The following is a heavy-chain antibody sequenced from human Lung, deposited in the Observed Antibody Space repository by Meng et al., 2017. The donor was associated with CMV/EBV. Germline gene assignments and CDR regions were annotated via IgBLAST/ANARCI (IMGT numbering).Heavy chain of an antibody. CDR1: GFTVSSNY. J-gene: IGHJ5*02. V-gene: IGHV3-53*01. D-gene: IGHD3-16*01. CDR3: ARRGTVISGPFDP. Sequence: GEXXKISCAAFGFTVSSNYMSWVRQAPGKGLEWVSVIYSCGSTYYADSVKGRFTISRDNSKNTLYLQMNSLRAEGTAVYYCARRGTVISGPFDPWGQGTLVTVSS. CDR2: IYSCGST.